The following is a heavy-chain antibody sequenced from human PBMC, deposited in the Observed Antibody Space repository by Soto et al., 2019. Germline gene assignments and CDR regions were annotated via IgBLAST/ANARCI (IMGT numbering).Heavy chain of an antibody. CDR3: AGVPPPYSSSWYGYYNYYYRDV. J-gene: IGHJ6*03. D-gene: IGHD6-13*01. Sequence: ASVKVSCKASGYTFTSYDINWVRQATGQGLEWMGWMNPNSGNTGYAQKFQGRVTMTRNTSISTAYMELSSLRSEDTAVYYCAGVPPPYSSSWYGYYNYYYRDVWGKGTRVTAPS. CDR1: GYTFTSYD. V-gene: IGHV1-8*01. CDR2: MNPNSGNT.